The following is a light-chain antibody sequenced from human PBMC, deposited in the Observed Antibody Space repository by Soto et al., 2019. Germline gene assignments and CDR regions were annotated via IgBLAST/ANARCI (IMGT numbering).Light chain of an antibody. CDR1: SSDVGAYKY. V-gene: IGLV2-14*01. CDR3: SAYTGSATHV. CDR2: DVS. J-gene: IGLJ3*02. Sequence: QSALTQPASVSGSPGRSITISCTGTSSDVGAYKYVSWYQKHPGKAPKLIIFDVSNRPSGVSNRFSGSKSGNTASLTISGLQAEDEADYYCSAYTGSATHVFGGGTKLTVL.